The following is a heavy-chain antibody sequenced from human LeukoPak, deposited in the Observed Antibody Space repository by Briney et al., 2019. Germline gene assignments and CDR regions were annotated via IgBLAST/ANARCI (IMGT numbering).Heavy chain of an antibody. Sequence: PSETLSLTCTVSGGSISSSSSYWDWIRQPPGKGLEWIGNIYYSGSTNYNASLKSRVTISVDTSKNQFSLKLSSVTAADTALYYCARRGGGSWYYFDYWGQGTLVTVSS. V-gene: IGHV4-39*01. D-gene: IGHD2-15*01. CDR2: IYYSGST. CDR3: ARRGGGSWYYFDY. J-gene: IGHJ4*02. CDR1: GGSISSSSSY.